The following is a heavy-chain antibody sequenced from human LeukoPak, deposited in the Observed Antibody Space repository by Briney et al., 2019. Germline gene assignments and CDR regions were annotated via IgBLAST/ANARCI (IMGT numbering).Heavy chain of an antibody. CDR1: GFTIDDYA. CDR3: AKDMGDYYDSSGSLWGPFDY. CDR2: ISWNSGSI. D-gene: IGHD3-22*01. J-gene: IGHJ4*02. Sequence: GRSLRLSCAASGFTIDDYAMHWVRQAPGKGLEWVSGISWNSGSIGYADSVKGRFTISRDNAKNSLYLQMNSLRAEDMALYYCAKDMGDYYDSSGSLWGPFDYWGQGTLVTVSS. V-gene: IGHV3-9*03.